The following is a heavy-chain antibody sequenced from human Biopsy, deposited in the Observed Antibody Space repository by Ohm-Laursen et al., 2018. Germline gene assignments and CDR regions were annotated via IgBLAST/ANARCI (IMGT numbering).Heavy chain of an antibody. Sequence: SLRLSCAASGFTFSDHHMAWVRQAPGKGLEWLSYISSSGATIKYADSVKGRFTISRDNAKNSLYLRMNSLRAEDTAVFYCARSPPSSWIEFDHWGQGTRVTVSS. CDR3: ARSPPSSWIEFDH. D-gene: IGHD6-13*01. CDR2: ISSSGATI. J-gene: IGHJ4*02. V-gene: IGHV3-11*04. CDR1: GFTFSDHH.